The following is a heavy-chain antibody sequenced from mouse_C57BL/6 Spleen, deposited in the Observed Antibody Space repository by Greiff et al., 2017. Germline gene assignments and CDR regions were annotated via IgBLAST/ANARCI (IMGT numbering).Heavy chain of an antibody. CDR1: GYTFTSYW. Sequence: QVQLQQPGAELVMPGASVKLSCKASGYTFTSYWMHWVKQRPGQGLEWIGEIDPSDSYTNYNQKFKGKSTLTVDKSSSTAYMQLSSLTSEDSAVYYCARRDNRWYFDVWGTGTTVTVSA. CDR2: IDPSDSYT. J-gene: IGHJ1*03. CDR3: ARRDNRWYFDV. V-gene: IGHV1-69*01. D-gene: IGHD1-3*01.